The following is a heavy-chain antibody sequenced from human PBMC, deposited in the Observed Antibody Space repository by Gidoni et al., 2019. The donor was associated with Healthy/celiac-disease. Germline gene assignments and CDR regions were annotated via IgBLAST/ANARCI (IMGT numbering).Heavy chain of an antibody. CDR2: ISSSSSYT. J-gene: IGHJ6*02. Sequence: QVQLVESGGGLVKPVGSLRLSCAASGFTFSDYYMSWIRQAPGKGLEWVSYISSSSSYTNYADSVKGRFTISRDNAKNSRYLQMNSLRAEDTAVYYCARDQPDYYGMDVWGQGTTVTVSS. CDR3: ARDQPDYYGMDV. V-gene: IGHV3-11*05. CDR1: GFTFSDYY.